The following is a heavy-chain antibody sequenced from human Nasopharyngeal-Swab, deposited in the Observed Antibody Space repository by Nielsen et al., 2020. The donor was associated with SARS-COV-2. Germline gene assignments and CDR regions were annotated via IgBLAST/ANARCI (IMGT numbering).Heavy chain of an antibody. CDR1: GFTFSSYW. CDR3: AGAPKQVWSRDYFDT. J-gene: IGHJ4*02. Sequence: GESLKISCAASGFTFSSYWMHWVRLAPGKGPEWVSSISSSSSYTYYADSVKGRFTISRDNAKNSLYLQMNSLRAEDTAVYYCAGAPKQVWSRDYFDTWGQGMLVTVSS. CDR2: ISSSSSYT. V-gene: IGHV3-21*01. D-gene: IGHD5-18*01.